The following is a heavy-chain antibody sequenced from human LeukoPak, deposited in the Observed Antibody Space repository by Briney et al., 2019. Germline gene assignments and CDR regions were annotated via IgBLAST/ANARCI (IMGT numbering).Heavy chain of an antibody. D-gene: IGHD6-19*01. J-gene: IGHJ4*02. V-gene: IGHV3-11*06. Sequence: GGSLRLSCTTSGFTFSDYYMSWIRQAPGKGLEWVSSISSSSSYIYYADSVKGRFTISRDNAKNSLYLQMNSLRAEDTAVYYCASYSSGWYLDYWGQGTLVTVSS. CDR1: GFTFSDYY. CDR2: ISSSSSYI. CDR3: ASYSSGWYLDY.